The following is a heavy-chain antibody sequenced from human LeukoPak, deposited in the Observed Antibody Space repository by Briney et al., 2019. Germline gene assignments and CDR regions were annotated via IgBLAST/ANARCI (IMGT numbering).Heavy chain of an antibody. Sequence: SETLSLTCTVSGGSISSSSYYWGWIRQPPGKGLEWIGSIYYSGSTNYNLSLKSRVTISVDTSKNQFSLELSSVTAADTAVYYCARRFLRRQGKYYDFWSGSHYFDYWGQGTLVTVSS. J-gene: IGHJ4*02. CDR1: GGSISSSSYY. V-gene: IGHV4-39*07. CDR3: ARRFLRRQGKYYDFWSGSHYFDY. CDR2: IYYSGST. D-gene: IGHD3-3*01.